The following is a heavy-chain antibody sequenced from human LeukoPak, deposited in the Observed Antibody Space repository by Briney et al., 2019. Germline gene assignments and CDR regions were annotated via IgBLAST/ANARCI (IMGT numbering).Heavy chain of an antibody. Sequence: GGSLRLSCAASGFTFSSYSMNWVRQAPGKGLEWVSSISSSSSYIYYADSVKGRFTISRDNAKNSLYLQMNSLRAEDTAVYYCASQITGSYYGFDYWGQGTLVTVSS. CDR3: ASQITGSYYGFDY. V-gene: IGHV3-21*01. J-gene: IGHJ4*02. D-gene: IGHD1-26*01. CDR2: ISSSSSYI. CDR1: GFTFSSYS.